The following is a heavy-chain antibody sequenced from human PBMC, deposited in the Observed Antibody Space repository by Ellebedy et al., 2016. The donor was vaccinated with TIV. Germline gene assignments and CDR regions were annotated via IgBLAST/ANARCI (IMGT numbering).Heavy chain of an antibody. CDR2: ISWDGGST. Sequence: PGGSLRLSCAASGFTFSDYYMSWIRQAPGKGLEWVSLISWDGGSTYYADSVKGRFTISRDKSKHSLYLQMNSLRTEDTALYHCAKDKDTAMVEGGVFDYWGQGTLVTVSS. CDR3: AKDKDTAMVEGGVFDY. J-gene: IGHJ4*02. CDR1: GFTFSDYY. D-gene: IGHD5-18*01. V-gene: IGHV3-43*01.